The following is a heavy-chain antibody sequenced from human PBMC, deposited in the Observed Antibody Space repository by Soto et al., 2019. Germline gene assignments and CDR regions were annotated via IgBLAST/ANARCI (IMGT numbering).Heavy chain of an antibody. V-gene: IGHV3-9*01. D-gene: IGHD3-22*01. Sequence: GGSLRLSCAASGFTFDDYAMHWVRQAPGKGLEWVSGISWNSGSIGYADSVKGRFTISRDNAKNSLYLQMDSLRAEDTALYYCAKDISPGYDSSGYNFGNWFDPWGQGTLVTV. CDR2: ISWNSGSI. CDR3: AKDISPGYDSSGYNFGNWFDP. J-gene: IGHJ5*02. CDR1: GFTFDDYA.